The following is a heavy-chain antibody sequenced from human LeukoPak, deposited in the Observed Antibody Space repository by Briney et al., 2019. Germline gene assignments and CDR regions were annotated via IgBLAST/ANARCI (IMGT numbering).Heavy chain of an antibody. CDR1: GCSFTSYW. CDR2: IYPGDSDT. D-gene: IGHD2-21*02. V-gene: IGHV5-51*01. J-gene: IGHJ4*02. CDR3: ARSQAYCGGDCYSDFDY. Sequence: GESLKISCKGSGCSFTSYWIGWVRQMPGKGLEWMGIIYPGDSDTRYSPSFQGQVTISADKSISTAYLQWSSLKASDTAMYYCARSQAYCGGDCYSDFDYWGQGTLVTVSS.